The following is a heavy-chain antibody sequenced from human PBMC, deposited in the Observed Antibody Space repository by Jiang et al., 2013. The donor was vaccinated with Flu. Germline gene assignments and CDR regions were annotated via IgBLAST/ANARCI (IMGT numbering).Heavy chain of an antibody. J-gene: IGHJ4*02. V-gene: IGHV1-69*06. D-gene: IGHD3-3*01. CDR2: SSLSLVQ. CDR1: GGTSAAML. Sequence: PGSSVKVSCKASGGTSAAMLSTGCDRPLDLSGWEGSSLSLVQQTTHRSSRGRVTITADKSTSTAYMELSSLRSEDTAVYYCAREAPYDFWSGYRFDYWGQGTLVTVSS. CDR3: AREAPYDFWSGYRFDY.